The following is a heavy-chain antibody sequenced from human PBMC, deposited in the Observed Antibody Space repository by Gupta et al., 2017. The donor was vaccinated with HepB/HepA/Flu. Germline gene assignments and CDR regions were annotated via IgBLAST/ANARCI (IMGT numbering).Heavy chain of an antibody. V-gene: IGHV3-13*01. CDR1: GFTFSSYD. CDR2: IGTAGDT. J-gene: IGHJ6*02. D-gene: IGHD6-13*01. Sequence: EVQLVESGGGLVQPGGSLRLSCAASGFTFSSYDMHWVRQATGKGLEWVSAIGTAGDTYYPGSVKGRFTISRENAKNSLYLQMNSLRAGDTAVYYCARGEGYSSSWGDGMDIWGQGTTVTVSS. CDR3: ARGEGYSSSWGDGMDI.